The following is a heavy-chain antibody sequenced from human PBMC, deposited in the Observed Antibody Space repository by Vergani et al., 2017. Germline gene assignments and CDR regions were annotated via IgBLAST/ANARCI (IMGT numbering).Heavy chain of an antibody. D-gene: IGHD3-22*01. J-gene: IGHJ4*02. Sequence: QVQLVESGGGVVQPGRSLRLSCAASGLTFSSYGMHWVRQAPGKGLEWVAVIWYDGSNKYYAESVKGRFTISRDNSKNTLYLQMNSLRAEDTAVYYCARGRSITMIVVVITRYFDYWGQGTLVTVSS. V-gene: IGHV3-33*01. CDR3: ARGRSITMIVVVITRYFDY. CDR2: IWYDGSNK. CDR1: GLTFSSYG.